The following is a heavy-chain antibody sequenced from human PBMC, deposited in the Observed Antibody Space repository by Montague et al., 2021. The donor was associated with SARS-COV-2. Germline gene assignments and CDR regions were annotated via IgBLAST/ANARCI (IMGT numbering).Heavy chain of an antibody. V-gene: IGHV6-1*01. CDR1: GDSVWGNTAA. J-gene: IGHJ4*02. Sequence: CAISGDSVWGNTAAWNWIRQSPSGRLEWLGRTNYRSKWTSDYATSVEGRISIDPDTSKNQFFLHLRSVTPEDTGVYYCVRDTGSAQAGFDAWGQGTLVTVSS. D-gene: IGHD4-17*01. CDR2: TNYRSKWTS. CDR3: VRDTGSAQAGFDA.